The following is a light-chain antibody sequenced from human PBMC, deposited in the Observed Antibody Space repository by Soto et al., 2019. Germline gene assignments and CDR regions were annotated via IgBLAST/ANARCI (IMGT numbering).Light chain of an antibody. Sequence: DFQMTQSPPTLSASVGDSVTITCRASQSINNWLAWYQQKPGKAPKVLIYDASNSESGVPSRFSGSGSGTEFTLTISSLQPDDFATYYCQQYNSYRYTFGQGTKLEIK. V-gene: IGKV1-5*01. CDR3: QQYNSYRYT. CDR1: QSINNW. J-gene: IGKJ2*01. CDR2: DAS.